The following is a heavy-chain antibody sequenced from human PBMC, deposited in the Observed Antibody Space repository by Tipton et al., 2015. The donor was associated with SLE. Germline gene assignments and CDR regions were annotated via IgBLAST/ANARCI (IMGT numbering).Heavy chain of an antibody. CDR2: IYYSGST. J-gene: IGHJ6*03. CDR3: ARGPYYYMDV. Sequence: TLSLTSTVSNGSISSSPYYWGWIRQSPGKGLEWVGSIYYSGSTYYNPSLKSRVTISVDTSRNQCSLNLTSVTAADTAVYYCARGPYYYMDVWGKGTTVTVSS. V-gene: IGHV4-39*07. CDR1: NGSISSSPYY.